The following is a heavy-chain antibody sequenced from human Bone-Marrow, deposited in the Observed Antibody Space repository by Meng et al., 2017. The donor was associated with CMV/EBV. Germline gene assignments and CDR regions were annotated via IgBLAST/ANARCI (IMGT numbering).Heavy chain of an antibody. CDR3: ARGFIAVAGVYGMDV. CDR1: GGSISSYY. D-gene: IGHD6-13*01. CDR2: IYYSGST. V-gene: IGHV4-59*12. J-gene: IGHJ6*01. Sequence: SETLSLTCTVSGGSISSYYWSWIRQPPGKGLEWIGYIYYSGSTNYNPSLKSRVTISVDTSKNQFSLKLSSVTAADTAVYYCARGFIAVAGVYGMDVWGQGNTVTVSS.